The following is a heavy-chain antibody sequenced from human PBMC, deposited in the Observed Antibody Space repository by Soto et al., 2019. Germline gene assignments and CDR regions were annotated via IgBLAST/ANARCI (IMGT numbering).Heavy chain of an antibody. D-gene: IGHD5-18*01. J-gene: IGHJ6*01. V-gene: IGHV5-51*01. CDR2: IYPGDSDT. Sequence: GESLKISFKASGYSFTTDWICWVRQMPVKGLEWMGIIYPGDSDTRYSPSFQGQVTISADKSISTAYLQWSSLKASDTAMYYCGRYWHSYRSNYVRSMDVWGRWNTVTVCS. CDR3: GRYWHSYRSNYVRSMDV. CDR1: GYSFTTDW.